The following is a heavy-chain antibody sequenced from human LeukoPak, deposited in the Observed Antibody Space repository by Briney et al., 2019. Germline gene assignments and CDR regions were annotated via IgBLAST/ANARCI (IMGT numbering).Heavy chain of an antibody. Sequence: SVKVSCKASGGTFSSYATSWVRQAPGQGLEWMGRIIPIFGTANYAQKFQGRVTITTDESTSTAYMELSSLRSEDTAVYYCARDRTVGYYDSSGYLDYWGQGTLVTVSS. D-gene: IGHD3-22*01. V-gene: IGHV1-69*05. J-gene: IGHJ4*02. CDR2: IIPIFGTA. CDR3: ARDRTVGYYDSSGYLDY. CDR1: GGTFSSYA.